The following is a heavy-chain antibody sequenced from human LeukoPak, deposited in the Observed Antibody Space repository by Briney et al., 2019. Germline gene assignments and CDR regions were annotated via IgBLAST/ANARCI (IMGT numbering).Heavy chain of an antibody. J-gene: IGHJ3*02. CDR3: ARRLRWGDAFDI. V-gene: IGHV3-23*01. D-gene: IGHD4-23*01. CDR2: ISGSGGST. Sequence: GGSLRLSCAASGFTFSSYAMSWVRQAPGKGLEWVSAISGSGGSTYYADSVKGRFTISRDNSKNTLYLQMNSLRAEDTAMYYCARRLRWGDAFDIWGQGTMVTVSS. CDR1: GFTFSSYA.